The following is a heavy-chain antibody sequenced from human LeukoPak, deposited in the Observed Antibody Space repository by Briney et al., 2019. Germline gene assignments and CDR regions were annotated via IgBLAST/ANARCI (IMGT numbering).Heavy chain of an antibody. CDR2: INPSGGST. D-gene: IGHD5-18*01. CDR3: ARESGYSYGLAGFFDY. J-gene: IGHJ4*02. V-gene: IGHV1-46*01. Sequence: GASVKVSCKASGYTFTSYYMHWVRQAPGQGLEWMGIINPSGGSTSYAQKFQGRVTMTRDTSTSTVYMELSSLRSEDTAVYYCARESGYSYGLAGFFDYWGQGTLVTVSS. CDR1: GYTFTSYY.